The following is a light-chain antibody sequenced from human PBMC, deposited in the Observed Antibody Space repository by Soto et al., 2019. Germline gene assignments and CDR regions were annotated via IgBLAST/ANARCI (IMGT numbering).Light chain of an antibody. CDR2: DNN. Sequence: QSVLTQPPSVSAAPGQKVTISCSGSSSKIGNNYVSWYQQLPGTAPKLLIYDNNKRPSGIPDRFSGSKSGTSASLAITGLQAEDEADYYCQSYDSSLSGYVFGTGTKVTVL. V-gene: IGLV1-40*01. CDR1: SSKIGNNY. CDR3: QSYDSSLSGYV. J-gene: IGLJ1*01.